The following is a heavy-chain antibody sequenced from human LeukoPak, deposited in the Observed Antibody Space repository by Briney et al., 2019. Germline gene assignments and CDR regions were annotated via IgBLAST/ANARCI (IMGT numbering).Heavy chain of an antibody. CDR3: AREVRPAGPFDY. J-gene: IGHJ4*02. V-gene: IGHV3-30-3*01. CDR1: EFTLSRDA. D-gene: IGHD1-1*01. CDR2: ISYDGSNT. Sequence: GGSLRLSCAASEFTLSRDAMHWVRQAPGKGLEWVAVISYDGSNTYYVDSVKGRFTISRDNSKNTLYLEMNSLRGEDTAVYYCAREVRPAGPFDYWGQGTLVTVSS.